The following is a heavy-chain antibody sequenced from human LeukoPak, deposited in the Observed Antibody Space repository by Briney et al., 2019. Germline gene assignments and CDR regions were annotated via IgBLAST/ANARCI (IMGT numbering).Heavy chain of an antibody. CDR2: ISSDGNDK. J-gene: IGHJ4*02. Sequence: PGGSLRLSCAVSGVTFRNYGMHWVRQAPGKGLEWVALISSDGNDKLYGDSMRGRFTISRDDSKSMLYLQMNSLRAEDTAVYYCTTKVIRGNSGDDYDDWGQGTLVTVSS. CDR3: TTKVIRGNSGDDYDD. CDR1: GVTFRNYG. V-gene: IGHV3-30*03. D-gene: IGHD5-12*01.